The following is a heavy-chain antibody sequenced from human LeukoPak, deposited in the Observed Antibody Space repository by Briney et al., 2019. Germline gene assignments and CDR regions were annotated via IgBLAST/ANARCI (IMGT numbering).Heavy chain of an antibody. CDR2: FTGGEGIS. CDR3: AKDMGRGWCYFDY. J-gene: IGHJ4*02. V-gene: IGHV3-23*01. D-gene: IGHD6-19*01. Sequence: GGSLSLSCAASRVTFSTYAMSWVRQSPGKGVDWVSSFTGGEGISHYADSVNGRFTISRDNSKKTLYLQMDSLRDEDTAVYYCAKDMGRGWCYFDYWVQGTLVTVSS. CDR1: RVTFSTYA.